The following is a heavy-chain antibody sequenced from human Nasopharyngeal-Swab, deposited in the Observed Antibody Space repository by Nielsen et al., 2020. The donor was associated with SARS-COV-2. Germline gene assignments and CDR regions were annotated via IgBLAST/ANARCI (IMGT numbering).Heavy chain of an antibody. CDR1: GGALSSYA. CDR2: IIPILGIA. CDR3: ARNDIAVAGTAWFDP. D-gene: IGHD6-19*01. J-gene: IGHJ5*02. V-gene: IGHV1-69*04. Sequence: SLKVSCKASGGALSSYAISWVRQAPGQGLEWMGRIIPILGIANYAQKFQGRVTITAGKSTSTAYMELSSLRSEDTAVYYCARNDIAVAGTAWFDPWGQGTLVTVSS.